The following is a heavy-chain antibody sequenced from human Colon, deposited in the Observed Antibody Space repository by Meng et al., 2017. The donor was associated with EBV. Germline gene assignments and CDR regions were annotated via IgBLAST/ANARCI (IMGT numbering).Heavy chain of an antibody. CDR2: IYDSGRT. V-gene: IGHV4-30-2*01. CDR1: GASVSNCGNS. CDR3: ARDTSTWGNKGLNH. Sequence: LLSQVSGSELVQRPQNPSLTCVLSGASVSNCGNSRNWLRQHRGTGRGWIVSIYDSGRTKYNPYLKSRVTISADTAKNQFSLKLSSVTAADTAEYYCARDTSTWGNKGLNHWGQGTLVTVSS. D-gene: IGHD7-27*01. J-gene: IGHJ4*02.